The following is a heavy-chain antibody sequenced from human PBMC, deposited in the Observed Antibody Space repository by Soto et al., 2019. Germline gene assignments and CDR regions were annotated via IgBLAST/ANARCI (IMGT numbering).Heavy chain of an antibody. D-gene: IGHD5-12*01. CDR2: LSRGGGST. J-gene: IGHJ3*02. Sequence: EAQLLESGGGSVQPGGSLRLSCAASGFTFSSHGMSWIRQAPGKGMEWISGLSRGGGSTYYVDSVKGRFTISRDNAKNTLDLMMNSLRVEDTALYYCARDGQYRTDVFDIWGQGTMVTVSS. V-gene: IGHV3-23*01. CDR3: ARDGQYRTDVFDI. CDR1: GFTFSSHG.